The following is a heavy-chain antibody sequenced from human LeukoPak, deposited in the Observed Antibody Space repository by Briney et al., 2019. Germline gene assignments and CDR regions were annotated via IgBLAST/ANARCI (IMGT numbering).Heavy chain of an antibody. CDR3: SNGIYDKSY. V-gene: IGHV3-7*01. Sequence: HPGGSLRLSCAASGFTFTKYWMAWVRQAPVKGLEWVANIQQDGSAAYYADSVTGRFTISRDNAKNSLYLQMNSLRAEDTAVYYCSNGIYDKSYWGQGTLVTVSS. CDR2: IQQDGSAA. J-gene: IGHJ4*02. CDR1: GFTFTKYW. D-gene: IGHD3-22*01.